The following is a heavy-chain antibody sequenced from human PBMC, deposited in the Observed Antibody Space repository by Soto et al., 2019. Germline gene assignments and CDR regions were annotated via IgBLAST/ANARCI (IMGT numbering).Heavy chain of an antibody. CDR3: ARGGYCSSTSCHRYYYYYGMDV. CDR1: GGSISSGGYS. V-gene: IGHV4-30-2*01. D-gene: IGHD2-2*01. CDR2: IYHSGST. Sequence: SETLSLTCAVSGGSISSGGYSWSWIRQPPGKGLEWIGYIYHSGSTYYNPSLKSRVTISVDRSKNQFSLKPSSVTAADTAVYYCARGGYCSSTSCHRYYYYYGMDVWGQGITVTVSS. J-gene: IGHJ6*02.